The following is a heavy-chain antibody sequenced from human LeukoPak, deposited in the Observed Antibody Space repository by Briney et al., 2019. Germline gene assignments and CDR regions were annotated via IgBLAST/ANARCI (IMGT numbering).Heavy chain of an antibody. V-gene: IGHV4-4*07. J-gene: IGHJ4*02. CDR3: AREGGYSGYETGFDY. Sequence: SETLSLTCTVSGVSISSYYWSWVRQPAGKGLEWVGRIYTSGSTNYNPSLKNRVTMSVDTSKNQFSLKLSSVTAADTAVYYCAREGGYSGYETGFDYWGQGTLVTVSP. D-gene: IGHD5-12*01. CDR2: IYTSGST. CDR1: GVSISSYY.